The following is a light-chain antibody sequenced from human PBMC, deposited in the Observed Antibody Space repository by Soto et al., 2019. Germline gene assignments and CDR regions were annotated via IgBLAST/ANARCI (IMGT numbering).Light chain of an antibody. CDR1: QSVSRF. Sequence: EVVLTQSPATRSLSPGERATLSCRASQSVSRFLAWYQQKPGQAPRLLIFDASNRATGIPARFSASGSGTDLTLTISSLESEDSAVYYCQQRSDWPITFGQGTRLDI. V-gene: IGKV3-11*01. J-gene: IGKJ5*01. CDR3: QQRSDWPIT. CDR2: DAS.